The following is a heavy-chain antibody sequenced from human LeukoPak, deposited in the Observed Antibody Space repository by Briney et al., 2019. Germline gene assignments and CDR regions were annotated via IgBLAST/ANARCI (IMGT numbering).Heavy chain of an antibody. J-gene: IGHJ4*02. CDR1: GFTFSSYE. Sequence: GGSLRLSCAASGFTFSSYEMNWVRQATGKGLEWVSYISSSGRTIYYADSVKGRFTISRDNAKNSLYLQMNSLRAEDTAVYYCARDLGDTTMVFDYWGQGTLVTVSS. CDR2: ISSSGRTI. V-gene: IGHV3-48*03. D-gene: IGHD5-18*01. CDR3: ARDLGDTTMVFDY.